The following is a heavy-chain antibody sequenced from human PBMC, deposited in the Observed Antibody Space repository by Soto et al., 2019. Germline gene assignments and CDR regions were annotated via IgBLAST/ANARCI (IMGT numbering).Heavy chain of an antibody. D-gene: IGHD4-17*01. V-gene: IGHV4-34*01. J-gene: IGHJ5*02. CDR2: INHSGST. Sequence: SETLSLTCAVYGGSFSGYYWSWIRQPPGKGLERIREINHSGSTNYNPSLKSRVTISVDTSKNQFSLKLSSVTAADTAVYYCARVDYGGNSDWFDPWGQGTLVTVSS. CDR1: GGSFSGYY. CDR3: ARVDYGGNSDWFDP.